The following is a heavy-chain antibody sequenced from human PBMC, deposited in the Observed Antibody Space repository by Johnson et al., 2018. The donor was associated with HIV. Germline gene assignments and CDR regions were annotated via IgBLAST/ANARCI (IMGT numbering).Heavy chain of an antibody. V-gene: IGHV3-66*04. CDR2: IYSGGST. J-gene: IGHJ3*02. D-gene: IGHD5-24*01. Sequence: VQLVESGGGLVQRGGSLRLSCAASGFTFSSYAMSWVRQAPGKGLEWVSLIYSGGSTYYADSVKGRFTISRDNSKNTLYLQMNSLRAEDTAVYYCARLRAEAQFDAFDIWGQGTMVTVSS. CDR3: ARLRAEAQFDAFDI. CDR1: GFTFSSYA.